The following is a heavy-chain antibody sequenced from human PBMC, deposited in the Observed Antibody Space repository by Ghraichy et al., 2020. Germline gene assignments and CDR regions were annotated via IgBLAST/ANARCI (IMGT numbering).Heavy chain of an antibody. J-gene: IGHJ4*02. D-gene: IGHD6-6*01. Sequence: SETLSLTCTVSGGSISSSSYYWGWIRQPPGKGLEWIGSIYYSGSTYYNPSLKSRVTISVDTSKNQFSLKLSSVTAADTAVYYCARHRFHSSSNNFDYWGQGTLVTVSS. V-gene: IGHV4-39*01. CDR3: ARHRFHSSSNNFDY. CDR1: GGSISSSSYY. CDR2: IYYSGST.